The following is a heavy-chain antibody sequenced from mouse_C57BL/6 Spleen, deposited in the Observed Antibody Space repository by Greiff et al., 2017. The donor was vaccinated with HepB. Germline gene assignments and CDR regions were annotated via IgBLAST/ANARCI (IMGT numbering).Heavy chain of an antibody. V-gene: IGHV1-59*01. J-gene: IGHJ3*01. CDR3: ARGDSNYCWFAY. D-gene: IGHD2-5*01. CDR2: IDPSDSYT. Sequence: QVQLQQPGAELVRPGTSVKLSCKASGYTFTSYWMHWVKQRPGQGLEWIGVIDPSDSYTNYTQKFKGQATLTVDTSSSTAYMQLSSLTSEDSAVYYCARGDSNYCWFAYWGQGTLVTVSA. CDR1: GYTFTSYW.